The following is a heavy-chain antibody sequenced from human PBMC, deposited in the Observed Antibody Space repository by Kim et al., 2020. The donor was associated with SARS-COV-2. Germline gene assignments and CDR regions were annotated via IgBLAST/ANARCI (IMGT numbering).Heavy chain of an antibody. D-gene: IGHD5-18*01. J-gene: IGHJ6*02. V-gene: IGHV4-34*01. CDR1: GGSFSGYY. Sequence: SETLSLTCAVYGGSFSGYYWSWIRQPPGKGLEWIGEINHSGSTNYNPSLKSRVTISVDTSKNQFSLKLSSVTAADTAVYYCARWGFGYSYGYGSSNYYYGMDVWGPGTTVTVSS. CDR2: INHSGST. CDR3: ARWGFGYSYGYGSSNYYYGMDV.